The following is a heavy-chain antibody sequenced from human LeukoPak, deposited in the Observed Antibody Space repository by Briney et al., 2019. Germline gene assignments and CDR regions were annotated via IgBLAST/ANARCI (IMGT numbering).Heavy chain of an antibody. J-gene: IGHJ4*02. CDR1: GGSISGSY. CDR3: ARFKSGPGCSSASCTDFDY. CDR2: IYYSGST. V-gene: IGHV4-59*08. Sequence: SETLSLTCTVSGGSISGSYWSWIRQPPGKGLEWIGYIYYSGSTNYNPSLKSRVTISVDTSKNQFSLKVRPVTAADTAVYYCARFKSGPGCSSASCTDFDYWGQGTLVTVSS. D-gene: IGHD2-2*01.